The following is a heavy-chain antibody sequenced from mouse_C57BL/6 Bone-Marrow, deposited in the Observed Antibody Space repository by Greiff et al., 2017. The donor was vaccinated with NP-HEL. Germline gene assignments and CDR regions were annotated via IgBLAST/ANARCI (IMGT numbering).Heavy chain of an antibody. J-gene: IGHJ2*01. Sequence: QVQLQQPGTELVKPGASVKLSCKASGYTFTSYWMHWVKQRPGQGLEWIGNINPSHGGTSYNEKFKSKATLTVDKSSSTAYMQLSSLTSEDSAVYYCARGGYDDPYDFDYWGQGTTLTVSA. V-gene: IGHV1-53*01. D-gene: IGHD2-3*01. CDR3: ARGGYDDPYDFDY. CDR1: GYTFTSYW. CDR2: INPSHGGT.